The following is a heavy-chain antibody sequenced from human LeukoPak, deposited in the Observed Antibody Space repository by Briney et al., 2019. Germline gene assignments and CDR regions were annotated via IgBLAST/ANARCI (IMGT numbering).Heavy chain of an antibody. Sequence: SETLSLTXAVYGGSFGGYYWSWIRQSPGKGLEWLGEINHSGSTNYNPSLKSRVTISVDTSKNQFSLKLSSVTAADTAVYYCARGRHVHYIVVVPAALKPFDYWGQGTLVTVSS. D-gene: IGHD2-2*01. CDR3: ARGRHVHYIVVVPAALKPFDY. V-gene: IGHV4-34*01. CDR1: GGSFGGYY. J-gene: IGHJ4*02. CDR2: INHSGST.